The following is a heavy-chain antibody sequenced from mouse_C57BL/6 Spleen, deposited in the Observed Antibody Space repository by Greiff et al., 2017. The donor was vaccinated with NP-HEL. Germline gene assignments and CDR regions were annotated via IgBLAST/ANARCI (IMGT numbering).Heavy chain of an antibody. CDR3: VSFSGSFWAMDY. Sequence: DVKLVESGGGLVQPKGSLKLSCAASGFSFNTYAMNWVRQAPGRGLEWVARIRSKSNNYATYYADSVKDRFTISRDDSESMLYLQMNNLKTEDTAMYYCVSFSGSFWAMDYWGQGTSVTVSS. J-gene: IGHJ4*01. CDR1: GFSFNTYA. D-gene: IGHD3-2*02. V-gene: IGHV10-1*01. CDR2: IRSKSNNYAT.